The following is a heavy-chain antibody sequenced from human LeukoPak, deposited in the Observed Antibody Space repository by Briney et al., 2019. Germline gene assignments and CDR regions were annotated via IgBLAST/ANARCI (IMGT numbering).Heavy chain of an antibody. CDR3: AKDLSGSYYDY. CDR2: ISGSGGST. J-gene: IGHJ4*02. D-gene: IGHD1-26*01. Sequence: GGSLRLSCAASGFTFSNYDMSWVRQAPGKGLEWVSAISGSGGSTYYADSVKGRFTISRDNSKNTLYLQMGSLRAEDTAVYYCAKDLSGSYYDYWGQGTLVTVSS. CDR1: GFTFSNYD. V-gene: IGHV3-23*01.